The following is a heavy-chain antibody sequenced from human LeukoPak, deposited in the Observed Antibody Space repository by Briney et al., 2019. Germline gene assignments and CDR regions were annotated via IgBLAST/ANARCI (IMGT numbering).Heavy chain of an antibody. D-gene: IGHD3/OR15-3a*01. V-gene: IGHV1-46*01. Sequence: GASVKVSCKASGYTFTSYGISWVRQAPGQGLDWMGIINPSGGSTSYAQNFQGRVTMTRDTSTSTVYMELSSLRSEDTAVCYCARGYPMDWNYFDYWGQGILVTVSS. CDR1: GYTFTSYG. J-gene: IGHJ4*02. CDR2: INPSGGST. CDR3: ARGYPMDWNYFDY.